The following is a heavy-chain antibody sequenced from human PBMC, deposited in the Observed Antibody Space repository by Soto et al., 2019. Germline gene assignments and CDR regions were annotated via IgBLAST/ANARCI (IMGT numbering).Heavy chain of an antibody. CDR1: GYNFSDYH. D-gene: IGHD2-8*01. Sequence: APVKVSCKSSGYNFSDYHIHWVRQSPGQGLEWLGRINPKSCGTSSAQKFQGWVTMTRDTSISTAYMELTRLRSDDTAVYFCARGHSTDCSNGVCSFFYNHEMDVWGQGTTV. J-gene: IGHJ6*02. V-gene: IGHV1-2*04. CDR2: INPKSCGT. CDR3: ARGHSTDCSNGVCSFFYNHEMDV.